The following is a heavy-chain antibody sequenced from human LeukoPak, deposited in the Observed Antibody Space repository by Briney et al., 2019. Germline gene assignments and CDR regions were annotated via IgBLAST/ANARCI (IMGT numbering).Heavy chain of an antibody. Sequence: GGSLRLSCAASGFTFNDYYLNWIRQAPGKGLEWVSHISSSGSTKHYADSVKGRVTISRDNTENSLYLQINSLRAEDTAVYYCARSGPGYYDSANYYRFDYWGQGTLVTVSS. CDR1: GFTFNDYY. CDR2: ISSSGSTK. J-gene: IGHJ4*02. V-gene: IGHV3-11*01. D-gene: IGHD3-22*01. CDR3: ARSGPGYYDSANYYRFDY.